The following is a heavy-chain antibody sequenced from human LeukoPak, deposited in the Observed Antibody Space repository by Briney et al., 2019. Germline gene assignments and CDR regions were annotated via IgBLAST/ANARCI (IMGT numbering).Heavy chain of an antibody. D-gene: IGHD6-13*01. Sequence: ASVKVSCKASGYTFTSYDINWVRQATGQGLEWMGWMNPNSGNTGYAQKFQGRVTITRNTSISTAYMELSSLRSEDTAVYYCARYSSSANWFDPWGQGTLVTVSS. CDR3: ARYSSSANWFDP. J-gene: IGHJ5*02. CDR2: MNPNSGNT. V-gene: IGHV1-8*03. CDR1: GYTFTSYD.